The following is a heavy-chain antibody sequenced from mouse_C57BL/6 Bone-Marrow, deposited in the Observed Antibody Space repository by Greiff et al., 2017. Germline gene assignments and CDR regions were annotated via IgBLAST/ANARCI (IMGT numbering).Heavy chain of an antibody. V-gene: IGHV1-80*01. CDR3: ARSLYWYFDV. Sequence: VQLQQSGAELVQPGASVMISCTASGYAFSSYWMNWVKQRPGTGLEWIGQIYPGDGDTNYNGKFKGRATLTEDNSSSTAYMQLSSLTSEDSAVYFCARSLYWYFDVWGTGTTVTVSS. CDR2: IYPGDGDT. CDR1: GYAFSSYW. J-gene: IGHJ1*03.